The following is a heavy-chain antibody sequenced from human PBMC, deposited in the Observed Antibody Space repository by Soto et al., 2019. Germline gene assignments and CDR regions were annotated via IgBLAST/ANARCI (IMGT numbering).Heavy chain of an antibody. Sequence: SETLSLTCTVSGGSISSSSYYWGWIRQPPGKGQEWIGSIYYSGSTYYNKSLKSRVTISVDTSKNKFSLKLSSVTAADTAVYYCARHGGLMVYASWFDPWGQGTLVTV. D-gene: IGHD2-8*01. CDR3: ARHGGLMVYASWFDP. CDR1: GGSISSSSYY. CDR2: IYYSGST. V-gene: IGHV4-39*01. J-gene: IGHJ5*02.